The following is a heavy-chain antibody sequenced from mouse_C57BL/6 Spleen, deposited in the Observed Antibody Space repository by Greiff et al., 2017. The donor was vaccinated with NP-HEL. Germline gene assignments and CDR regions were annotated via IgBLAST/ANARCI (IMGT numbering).Heavy chain of an antibody. CDR3: ERHGLEGLDY. J-gene: IGHJ2*01. CDR2: FYPGCGSI. V-gene: IGHV1-62-2*01. D-gene: IGHD3-1*01. CDR1: GYTFTEYT. Sequence: QVQLQQSGAELVKPGASVKLSCKASGYTFTEYTLHWVQQRSGQGLAWIGWFYPGCGSITYTEKFKDKATLTADKSSSTVYMELSSLTSEDSAVFICERHGLEGLDYWGKGTTLTVSS.